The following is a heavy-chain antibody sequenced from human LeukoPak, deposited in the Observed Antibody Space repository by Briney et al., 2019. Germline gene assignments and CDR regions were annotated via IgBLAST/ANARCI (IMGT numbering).Heavy chain of an antibody. V-gene: IGHV3-23*01. Sequence: GGSLRLSCAASGFTFSSYAMSWVRQAPGKGLEWVSAISGSGGSTHYADSVKGRFTISRDNSKNTLYLQMNSLRAEDTAVYYCAKDLTADYYDSSGYPNWGQGTLVTVSS. CDR1: GFTFSSYA. J-gene: IGHJ4*02. CDR2: ISGSGGST. CDR3: AKDLTADYYDSSGYPN. D-gene: IGHD3-22*01.